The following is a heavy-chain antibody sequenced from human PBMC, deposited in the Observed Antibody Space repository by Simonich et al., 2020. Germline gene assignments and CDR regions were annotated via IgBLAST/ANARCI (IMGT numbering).Heavy chain of an antibody. CDR1: GFTFSSYS. CDR3: ARDVDTAMVFDY. CDR2: NSSNSSYI. Sequence: EVQLVESGGGLVKPGGSLRLSCAASGFTFSSYSMNWVRQAPGKGLEWVSSNSSNSSYIYYADSVKGRFTISRDNAKNSLYLQMNSLRAEDTAVYYCARDVDTAMVFDYWGQGTLVTVSS. J-gene: IGHJ4*02. V-gene: IGHV3-21*01. D-gene: IGHD5-18*01.